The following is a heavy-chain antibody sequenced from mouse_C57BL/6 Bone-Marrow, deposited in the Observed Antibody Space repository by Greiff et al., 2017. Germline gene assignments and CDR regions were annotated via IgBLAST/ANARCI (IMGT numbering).Heavy chain of an antibody. J-gene: IGHJ2*01. CDR2: ISSGGCYP. CDR1: GFTFSSYG. V-gene: IGHV5-6*02. CDR3: ARRMVTTFGY. D-gene: IGHD2-2*01. Sequence: DVMLVESGGDLVKPGGSLKLSCAASGFTFSSYGMSWVRQTPDQRLEWVATISSGGCYPYYPDSVKGLFTISRDNAKNTLYRQMSSLKSEDTAMYYCARRMVTTFGYWGQGTTLTVSS.